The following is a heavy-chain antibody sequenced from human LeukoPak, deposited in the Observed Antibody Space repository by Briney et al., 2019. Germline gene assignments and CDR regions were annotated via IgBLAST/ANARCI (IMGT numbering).Heavy chain of an antibody. J-gene: IGHJ6*04. D-gene: IGHD2-2*01. CDR2: ISSSGSTI. CDR1: GFTFSSYE. Sequence: GGYLRLSCAASGFTFSSYEMNWVRQAPGKGLEWVSYISSSGSTIFYADSVKGRFTISRDNAKNSLYLQMNSLRAEDTAVYYCARGPCSSTSCQDSFDYYYYGMDVWGKGTTVTVSS. CDR3: ARGPCSSTSCQDSFDYYYYGMDV. V-gene: IGHV3-48*03.